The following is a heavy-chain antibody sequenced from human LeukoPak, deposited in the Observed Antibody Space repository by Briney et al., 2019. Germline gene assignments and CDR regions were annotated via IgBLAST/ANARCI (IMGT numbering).Heavy chain of an antibody. Sequence: GGSLRLSCAASGFTFSSYWMHWVRQAPGKGLVWVSRIISDGSSTSCADSVKGRFTISRDNAKNTLYLQMNSLRAEDTAVYYCAREKAVAGDAFDIWGQGTMVTVSS. CDR3: AREKAVAGDAFDI. CDR2: IISDGSST. D-gene: IGHD6-19*01. J-gene: IGHJ3*02. V-gene: IGHV3-74*01. CDR1: GFTFSSYW.